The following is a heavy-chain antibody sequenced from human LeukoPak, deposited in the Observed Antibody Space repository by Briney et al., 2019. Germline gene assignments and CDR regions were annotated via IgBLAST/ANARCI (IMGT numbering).Heavy chain of an antibody. CDR1: GYTFTSYG. V-gene: IGHV1-18*01. Sequence: ASVKVSCTASGYTFTSYGISWVRQAPGQGLEWMEWISAYNGNTNYAQKLQGRVTMTTDTSTSTAFMELRSLRSDDTAVYYCARQSGTHMINYYYYGMDVWGQGTTVTVSS. D-gene: IGHD2-15*01. CDR2: ISAYNGNT. J-gene: IGHJ6*02. CDR3: ARQSGTHMINYYYYGMDV.